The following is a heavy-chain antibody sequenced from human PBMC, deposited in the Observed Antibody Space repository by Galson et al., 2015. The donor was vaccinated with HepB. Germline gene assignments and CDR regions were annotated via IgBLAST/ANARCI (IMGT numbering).Heavy chain of an antibody. Sequence: ETLSLTCTVSGGSVSTYYWSWLRQSPGKGLEWIGYIYHYGNTKYNPSLSSRVTTSVDTTKNQFSLKLSYVTAADTAVYYCASAPDFEFWGQGTLITVSS. CDR3: ASAPDFEF. CDR1: GGSVSTYY. J-gene: IGHJ4*02. V-gene: IGHV4-59*02. CDR2: IYHYGNT.